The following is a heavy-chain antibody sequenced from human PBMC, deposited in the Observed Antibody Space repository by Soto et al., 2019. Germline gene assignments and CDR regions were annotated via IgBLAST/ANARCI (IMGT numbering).Heavy chain of an antibody. CDR3: ARDTGRSLASARFDD. CDR1: GYTFTGYY. V-gene: IGHV1-2*02. J-gene: IGHJ4*02. Sequence: QVQLVQSGAEVKKPGASVKVSCEASGYTFTGYYIHWVRQAPGQGLEWMGWINPDSGVTNNAQKFQGRVTMTRDTSISTAYMELSRLRSDDTAVYYCARDTGRSLASARFDDWGQGTLVTVSS. D-gene: IGHD2-8*02. CDR2: INPDSGVT.